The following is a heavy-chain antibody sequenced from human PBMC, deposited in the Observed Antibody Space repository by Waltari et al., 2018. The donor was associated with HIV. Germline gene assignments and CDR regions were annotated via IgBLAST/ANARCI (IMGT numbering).Heavy chain of an antibody. D-gene: IGHD3-10*01. CDR2: IRRKAYGGTT. J-gene: IGHJ4*02. CDR3: TRDQYNYGSGRADF. CDR1: GFTFGDHA. Sequence: EVQLVESGGGLVQPGRSLRLSCTASGFTFGDHAMSWVRQAPGKGREWVGFIRRKAYGGTTENAASVKGRFTISRDDSKSIAYLQMNSLKTEDTAVYYCTRDQYNYGSGRADFWGQGTLVTVSS. V-gene: IGHV3-49*04.